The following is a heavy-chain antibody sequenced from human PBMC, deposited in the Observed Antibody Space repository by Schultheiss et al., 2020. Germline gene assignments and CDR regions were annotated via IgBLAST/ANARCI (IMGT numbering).Heavy chain of an antibody. CDR3: ARGRMYAGVNYYYGMDV. D-gene: IGHD2-8*01. CDR2: INSDGSST. V-gene: IGHV3-74*01. CDR1: GFTFSSYW. J-gene: IGHJ6*04. Sequence: GESLKISCAASGFTFSSYWMHWVRQAPGKGLVWVSRINSDGSSTSYADSVKGRFTISRDNSKNTLYLQMNSLRAEDTAVYYCARGRMYAGVNYYYGMDVWGKGTT.